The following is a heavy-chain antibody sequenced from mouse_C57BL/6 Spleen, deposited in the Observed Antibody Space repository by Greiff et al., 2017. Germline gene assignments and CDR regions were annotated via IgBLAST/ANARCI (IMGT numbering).Heavy chain of an antibody. Sequence: VQLQQSGPELVKPGDSVKISCKASGYSFTGYFLHWVMQSHGKSLEWIGRINPYNGDTFYNQQFKGKATLTVDKSSTPAHMGLRGLTSEDSAVYDCARSVCYGYDNYAMDYWGQGTSVTVAS. V-gene: IGHV1-20*01. CDR3: ARSVCYGYDNYAMDY. D-gene: IGHD2-2*01. J-gene: IGHJ4*01. CDR1: GYSFTGYF. CDR2: INPYNGDT.